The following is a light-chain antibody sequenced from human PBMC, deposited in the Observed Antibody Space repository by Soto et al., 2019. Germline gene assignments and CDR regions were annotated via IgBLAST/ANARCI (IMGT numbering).Light chain of an antibody. CDR1: SSNIGNND. CDR2: EVN. Sequence: QSVLTQPPSASGTPGQRVTISCSGSSSNIGNNDVYWYQQLPETAPKVIIFEVNKRPSGVPDRFSGSKSGNTASLTVSGLQAEDEAVYYCASYAGNSRYVFGTGTKVTVL. V-gene: IGLV1-47*01. J-gene: IGLJ1*01. CDR3: ASYAGNSRYV.